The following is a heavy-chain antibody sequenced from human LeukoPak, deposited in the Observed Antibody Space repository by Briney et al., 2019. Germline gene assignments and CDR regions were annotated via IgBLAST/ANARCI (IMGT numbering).Heavy chain of an antibody. J-gene: IGHJ4*02. D-gene: IGHD6-13*01. V-gene: IGHV3-23*01. Sequence: GGSLRLSCAASGVTFSSYAMSWVRQAPGKGLEWVSTISASGAGTYYAASVKGRFTISRDNSKNTLYLQMNSLRAEDTAVYYCAKDSWGAAAGIFDYWGQGTLVTVSS. CDR2: ISASGAGT. CDR3: AKDSWGAAAGIFDY. CDR1: GVTFSSYA.